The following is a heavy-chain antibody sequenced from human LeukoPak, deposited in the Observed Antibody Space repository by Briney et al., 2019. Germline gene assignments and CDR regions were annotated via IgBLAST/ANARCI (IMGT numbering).Heavy chain of an antibody. Sequence: KPSETLSLTCTVSGGSMSSGNYCWTWIRQLPGKGLEWIGYIFYSGTIYYNPSLKGRISMSVDTSGKQFSLKVYSVTVADTAVYYCARDHPSPRIAPAEWGQGTLVTVSS. D-gene: IGHD6-13*01. CDR3: ARDHPSPRIAPAE. CDR1: GGSMSSGNYC. J-gene: IGHJ4*02. CDR2: IFYSGTI. V-gene: IGHV4-31*03.